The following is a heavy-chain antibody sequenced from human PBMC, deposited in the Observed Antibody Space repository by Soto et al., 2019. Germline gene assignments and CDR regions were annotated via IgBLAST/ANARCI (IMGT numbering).Heavy chain of an antibody. Sequence: GGSLRLSCAASGFAFPNAWMNWVRQAPGKGLEWVGRIKSTIDGSGGDTSFADSVKGRFTISRDNSKNTLYLHMNSLRAEDTARYYCAKERVAAAYVETSPFDFWGQGTQVTVSS. CDR3: AKERVAAAYVETSPFDF. CDR1: GFAFPNAW. J-gene: IGHJ4*02. CDR2: IKSTIDGSGGDT. V-gene: IGHV3-15*07. D-gene: IGHD2-15*01.